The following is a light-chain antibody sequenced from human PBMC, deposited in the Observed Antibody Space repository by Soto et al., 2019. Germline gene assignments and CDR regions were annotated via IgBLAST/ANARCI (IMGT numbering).Light chain of an antibody. J-gene: IGLJ1*01. CDR2: DDD. CDR1: YIGSKS. Sequence: SYELTQPPSVSVAPGQTARITCGGNYIGSKSVHWYQQRPGQAPVLVVYDDDDRPSGIPERFSGSNSGSTATLTISRVEAGDEADYYCQVWDSGSDHHVFGAGTKLTVL. CDR3: QVWDSGSDHHV. V-gene: IGLV3-21*02.